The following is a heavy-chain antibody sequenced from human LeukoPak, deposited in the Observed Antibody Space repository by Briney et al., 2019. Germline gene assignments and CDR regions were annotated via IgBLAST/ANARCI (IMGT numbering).Heavy chain of an antibody. CDR2: IDYSGST. J-gene: IGHJ5*02. CDR1: GGSISSYY. CDR3: ARVDSWFDP. V-gene: IGHV4-59*01. Sequence: SETLSLTCTVSGGSISSYYWSRIRQPPGKGLEWIGYIDYSGSTNYNPSLKSRVTISVDTSKTAADTAVYYCARVDSWFDPWGQGTLVTVSS.